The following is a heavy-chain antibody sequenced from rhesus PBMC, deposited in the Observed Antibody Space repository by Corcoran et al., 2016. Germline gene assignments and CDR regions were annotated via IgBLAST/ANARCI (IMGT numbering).Heavy chain of an antibody. D-gene: IGHD4-29*01. CDR3: ARGSSFSYSF. Sequence: QVQLKESGPGLVKPSETLSLTCAVSGGSISSGYGWGWIRQPPGKGLEWIVTIYSTTGNTYYDPSLKSRVTISKDTSKNQFSLKLSSVTAADTAVYYCARGSSFSYSFWGQGVQVTVSS. CDR1: GGSISSGYG. J-gene: IGHJ4*01. CDR2: IYSTTGNT. V-gene: IGHV4S7*01.